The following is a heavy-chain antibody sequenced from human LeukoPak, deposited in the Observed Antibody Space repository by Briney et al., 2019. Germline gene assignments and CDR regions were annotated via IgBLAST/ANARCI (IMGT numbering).Heavy chain of an antibody. D-gene: IGHD2-21*01. Sequence: SVKVSCKASGGTFSSYAISWVRQAPGQGLEWMGGIIPIFGTANYAQKFQGRVTITTDESTSTAYMELSSLRSEDTAVYYCARARSRPPYCGGDCYPYYFDYWGQGALVTVSS. CDR3: ARARSRPPYCGGDCYPYYFDY. CDR2: IIPIFGTA. CDR1: GGTFSSYA. V-gene: IGHV1-69*05. J-gene: IGHJ4*02.